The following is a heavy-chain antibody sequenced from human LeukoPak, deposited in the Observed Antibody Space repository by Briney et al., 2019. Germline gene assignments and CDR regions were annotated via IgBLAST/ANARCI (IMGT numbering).Heavy chain of an antibody. CDR2: ISSISSYI. Sequence: GGSLRLSCAGSGFTFSRHNMNWFRQAPGKGLERVSSISSISSYIFYADSVKGRFTISRDNAKNTLYLHINSLRMEDTAVYYCAKALKRTSGRNFGSCLDYWGQGTLVTVYS. CDR3: AKALKRTSGRNFGSCLDY. D-gene: IGHD1-26*01. CDR1: GFTFSRHN. J-gene: IGHJ4*02. V-gene: IGHV3-21*04.